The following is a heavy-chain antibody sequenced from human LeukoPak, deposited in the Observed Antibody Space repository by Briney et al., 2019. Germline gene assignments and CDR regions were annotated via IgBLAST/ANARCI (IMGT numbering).Heavy chain of an antibody. CDR2: INWNGGST. CDR1: GFTFDDYG. V-gene: IGHV3-20*04. J-gene: IGHJ6*04. CDR3: ARGFWSGYPPDV. D-gene: IGHD3-3*01. Sequence: PGGSLRLSCAASGFTFDDYGMSWVRHAPGKGLEWVSGINWNGGSTGYADSVKGRFTISRDNTKNSLYLQMNSLRAEDTAMYYCARGFWSGYPPDVWGKGTTVTVSS.